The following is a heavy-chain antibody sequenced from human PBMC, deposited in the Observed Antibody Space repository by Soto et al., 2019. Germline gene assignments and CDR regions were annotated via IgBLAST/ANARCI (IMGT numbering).Heavy chain of an antibody. CDR3: SRDKGDLRFLEWWYYFDY. CDR1: GFTFSSYA. D-gene: IGHD3-3*01. CDR2: ISYDGSNK. Sequence: QVQLVESGGGVVQPGRSLRLSCAASGFTFSSYAMHWVRQAPGKGLEWVAVISYDGSNKYYADSVKGRFTISRDNSKNTLYLQLNSLRAEDTAVYYCSRDKGDLRFLEWWYYFDYWGQGTLVTVSS. J-gene: IGHJ4*02. V-gene: IGHV3-30-3*01.